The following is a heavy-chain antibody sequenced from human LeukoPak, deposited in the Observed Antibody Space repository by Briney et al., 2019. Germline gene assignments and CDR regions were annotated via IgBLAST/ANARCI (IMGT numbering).Heavy chain of an antibody. CDR3: ARGVVGARRGFDY. Sequence: SETLFLTCTVSGGSISSGGYYWSWIRQHPGKGLEWIGYIYYSGSTYYNPSLKSRVTISVDTSKNQFSLKLSSVTAADTAVYYCARGVVGARRGFDYWGQGTLVTVSS. CDR2: IYYSGST. D-gene: IGHD1-26*01. V-gene: IGHV4-31*03. J-gene: IGHJ4*02. CDR1: GGSISSGGYY.